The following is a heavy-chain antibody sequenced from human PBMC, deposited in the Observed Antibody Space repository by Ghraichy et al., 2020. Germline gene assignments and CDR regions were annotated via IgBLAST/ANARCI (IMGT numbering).Heavy chain of an antibody. J-gene: IGHJ3*02. V-gene: IGHV3-48*02. CDR2: ISSSSSTI. CDR3: ARGEIQLWFCFDI. Sequence: GGSLRLSCAVSGFTFSSYSMNWVRQAPGKGLEWVSYISSSSSTIYYADSVKGRFTISRDNAKNSLYLQMNSLRDEDTAVYYCARGEIQLWFCFDIWGQGTMVTVSS. D-gene: IGHD5-18*01. CDR1: GFTFSSYS.